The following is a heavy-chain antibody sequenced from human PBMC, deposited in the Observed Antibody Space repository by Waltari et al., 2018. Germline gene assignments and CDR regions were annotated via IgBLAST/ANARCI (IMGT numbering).Heavy chain of an antibody. D-gene: IGHD2-15*01. J-gene: IGHJ1*01. Sequence: QVQLQESGPGLVKPSQTLSLTCTVSGGSISSGGYYWSWIRQHPGKGLEWIGYIYHSGGTYYNPCLKGRVTISVDTSKNQFSLKLSSVTAADTAVYYCARKNGARGINAPGYFQHWGQGTLVTVSS. CDR3: ARKNGARGINAPGYFQH. V-gene: IGHV4-31*03. CDR2: IYHSGGT. CDR1: GGSISSGGYY.